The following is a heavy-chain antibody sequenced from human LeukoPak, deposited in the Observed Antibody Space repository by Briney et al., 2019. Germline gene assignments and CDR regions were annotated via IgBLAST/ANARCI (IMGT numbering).Heavy chain of an antibody. D-gene: IGHD2-21*02. CDR1: GFTFSSYW. V-gene: IGHV3-7*01. CDR3: ARDGGAYCGGDCYLDYYQYYYMDV. Sequence: GGSLRLSCAASGFTFSSYWMSWVRQAPGKGLEWVANIKQDGSEKYYVDSVKGRFTISRDNAKNSLYLQMNSLRAEDTAVYSCARDGGAYCGGDCYLDYYQYYYMDVWGKGTTVTVSS. J-gene: IGHJ6*03. CDR2: IKQDGSEK.